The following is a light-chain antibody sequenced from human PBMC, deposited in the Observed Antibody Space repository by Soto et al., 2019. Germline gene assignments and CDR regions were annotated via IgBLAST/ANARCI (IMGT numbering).Light chain of an antibody. Sequence: DIQMTQSPSTLSASVGDRVTITCRASQTINTWLAWYQQKPGKAPKLLIYRASNLVSGVPSRFSGSGSGTEFTLTISSLQPDDFSIYHCQQYETYSGTFGPGTKVDI. CDR3: QQYETYSGT. V-gene: IGKV1-5*03. CDR1: QTINTW. J-gene: IGKJ3*01. CDR2: RAS.